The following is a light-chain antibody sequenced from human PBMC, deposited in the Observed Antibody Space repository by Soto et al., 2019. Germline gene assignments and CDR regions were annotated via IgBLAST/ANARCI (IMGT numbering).Light chain of an antibody. Sequence: DVQVTQSPSTLSASVGDGFTITFLASQGISSFLAWYQQKPGKAPKLLIYAASTLQSGVPSRFSGSGSGTDFTLTISSLQPEDFATYFCQQLNSYPITFGQGTRLEIK. V-gene: IGKV1-9*01. CDR1: QGISSF. J-gene: IGKJ5*01. CDR2: AAS. CDR3: QQLNSYPIT.